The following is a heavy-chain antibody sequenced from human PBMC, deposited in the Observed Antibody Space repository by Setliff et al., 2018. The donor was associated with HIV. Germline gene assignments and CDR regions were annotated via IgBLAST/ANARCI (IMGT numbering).Heavy chain of an antibody. CDR1: GVSISNYY. CDR3: ARTGWAQLIQGAWFGP. CDR2: ISSSGGT. Sequence: ASETLSLTCTVSGVSISNYYWGWTRQSPGKGLEWVGSISSSGGTSYSAASLKSRVTLSIDTSKNQFSLKLTSVTAADTAMYYCARTGWAQLIQGAWFGPWGQGVLVTSPQ. J-gene: IGHJ5*02. V-gene: IGHV4-39*01. D-gene: IGHD2-8*01.